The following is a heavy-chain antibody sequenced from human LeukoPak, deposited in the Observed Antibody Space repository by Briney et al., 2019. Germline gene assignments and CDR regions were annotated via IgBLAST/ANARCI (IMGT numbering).Heavy chain of an antibody. D-gene: IGHD3-22*01. CDR3: ARDVRYDNREYYFDY. J-gene: IGHJ4*02. V-gene: IGHV4-59*01. CDR1: GGSISSYY. CDR2: IYYSGNT. Sequence: SETLSLTCTVSGGSISSYYWSWIRQPPGKGLEWIGYIYYSGNTNYNPSLKSRVTISLDASKNQFSLKVSSVTAADTAVYYCARDVRYDNREYYFDYWGQGTLVTVSS.